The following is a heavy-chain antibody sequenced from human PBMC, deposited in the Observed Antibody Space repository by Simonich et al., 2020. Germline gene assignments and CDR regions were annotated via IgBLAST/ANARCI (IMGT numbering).Heavy chain of an antibody. CDR3: ARGLRVAAAGTAFQH. CDR1: GGSFSGYY. J-gene: IGHJ1*01. Sequence: QVQLQQWGAGLLKPSETLSLTCAVYGGSFSGYYWSWIRQPPGKGLEWIGEINHSGNNHYNPSLKSRVTISVDTSKNQCSLKLSSVTAADTAVYYCARGLRVAAAGTAFQHWGQGTLVTVSS. D-gene: IGHD6-13*01. V-gene: IGHV4-34*01. CDR2: INHSGNN.